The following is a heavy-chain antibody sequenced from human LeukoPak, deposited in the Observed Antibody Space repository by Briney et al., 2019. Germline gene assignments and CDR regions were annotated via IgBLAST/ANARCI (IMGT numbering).Heavy chain of an antibody. CDR3: AREREVYCSSTSCPPRSYGMDV. CDR1: GFTFSSYS. CDR2: ISSSSSYI. Sequence: GGSLRLSCAASGFTFSSYSMSWVRQAPGKGLEWVSSISSSSSYINYADSVKGRFTISRDNAKNSLYLQMNSLRAEDTAVYYCAREREVYCSSTSCPPRSYGMDVWGQGTTVTVSS. V-gene: IGHV3-21*01. J-gene: IGHJ6*02. D-gene: IGHD2-2*01.